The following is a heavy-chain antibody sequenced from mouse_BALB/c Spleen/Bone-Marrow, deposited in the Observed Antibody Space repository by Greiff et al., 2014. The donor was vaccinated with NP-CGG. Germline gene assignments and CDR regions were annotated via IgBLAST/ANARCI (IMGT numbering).Heavy chain of an antibody. V-gene: IGHV1-7*01. D-gene: IGHD1-2*01. J-gene: IGHJ3*01. CDR1: GYTFTVYW. CDR2: INPSTAYT. CDR3: ALTTATPFAY. Sequence: QVQLKQSGAELAKPGASVKMSCKASGYTFTVYWIHWVKQRPGQGLEWIGYINPSTAYTEYNQKFKDKATLTADKSSTTAYMQLSSPTSEDSAVYYCALTTATPFAYWGQGTLVTVS.